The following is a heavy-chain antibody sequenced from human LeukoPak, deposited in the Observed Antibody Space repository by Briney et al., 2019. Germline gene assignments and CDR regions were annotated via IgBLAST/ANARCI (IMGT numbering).Heavy chain of an antibody. CDR3: ARGARGGAFDI. V-gene: IGHV4-59*01. D-gene: IGHD3-10*01. Sequence: SETLSLTCTVSGGSISSYYWSWIRQPPGKGLEWIGYIYYSGSTNYNPSLKSRVTMSVDTSKNQFSLKLSSVTAADTAVYYCARGARGGAFDIWGQGTMVTVSS. CDR1: GGSISSYY. CDR2: IYYSGST. J-gene: IGHJ3*02.